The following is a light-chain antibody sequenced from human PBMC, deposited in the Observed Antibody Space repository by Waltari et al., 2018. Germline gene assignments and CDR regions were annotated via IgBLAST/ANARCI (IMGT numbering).Light chain of an antibody. CDR3: QQYKDYSPT. J-gene: IGKJ4*01. CDR1: QDVSQW. V-gene: IGKV1-5*03. Sequence: IQMTQSPSTLSASVGDIVSITCRASQDVSQWLAWFQQRPGKAPKLLIYKAFTLARGVPSRFSGRGSGTQFTLTISSLQPDDFAVYFCQQYKDYSPTFGGGTRV. CDR2: KAF.